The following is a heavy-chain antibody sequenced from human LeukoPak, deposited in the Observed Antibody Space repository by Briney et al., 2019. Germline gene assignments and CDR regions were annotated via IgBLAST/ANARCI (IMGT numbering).Heavy chain of an antibody. J-gene: IGHJ4*02. CDR2: INQDGSAK. CDR3: ARGYSGYFYY. D-gene: IGHD5-12*01. CDR1: GFTFSNYW. V-gene: IGHV3-7*04. Sequence: PGRSLRLSCAVSGFTFSNYWMSWVRQAPGKGLEWVANINQDGSAKYYVVSVKGRFTISRDNAKNTLYLQMNSLRAEDTAVYYCARGYSGYFYYWGQGTLVTVSS.